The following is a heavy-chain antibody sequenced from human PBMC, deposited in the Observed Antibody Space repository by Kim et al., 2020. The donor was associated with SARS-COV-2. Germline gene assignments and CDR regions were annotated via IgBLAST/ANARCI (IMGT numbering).Heavy chain of an antibody. CDR1: GGSFSGYY. D-gene: IGHD5-18*01. V-gene: IGHV4-34*01. CDR2: INHSGST. J-gene: IGHJ4*02. CDR3: ARVVDTFKYFDY. Sequence: SETLSLTCAVYGGSFSGYYWSWIRQPPGKGLEWIGEINHSGSTNYNPSLKSRVTISVDTSKNQFSLKLSSVTAADTAVYYCARVVDTFKYFDYWGQGTLVTVSS.